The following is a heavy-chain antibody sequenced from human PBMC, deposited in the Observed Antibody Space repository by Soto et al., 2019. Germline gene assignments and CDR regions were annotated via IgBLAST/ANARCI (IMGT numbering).Heavy chain of an antibody. V-gene: IGHV4-39*01. CDR2: IYHTGET. CDR1: GGYISGSDYY. D-gene: IGHD2-2*01. Sequence: QLQVQESGPGLVKPSETLSLTCSVSGGYISGSDYYWGWIRQSPGEGLEWVGSIYHTGETYYKSALKRLVTSSVDTSKNQFYLQLRSLPAADTAVYYCASKGYRIWGQGTQVAVSS. J-gene: IGHJ1*01. CDR3: ASKGYRI.